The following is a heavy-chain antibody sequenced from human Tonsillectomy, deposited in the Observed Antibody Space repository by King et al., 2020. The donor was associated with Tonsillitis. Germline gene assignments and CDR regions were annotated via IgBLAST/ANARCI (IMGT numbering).Heavy chain of an antibody. CDR2: VSYSGST. CDR1: GGSLSSNY. V-gene: IGHV4-59*01. Sequence: QLQESGPGLVKPSETLSLTCTVSGGSLSSNYWNWIRQPPEKGLEWIGYVSYSGSTSYNPSLKSRVTVSLDTSKSQFSLQLTSVTAADTAVYFCAIGFAFALLNYFGPWGQGTLVTVSS. CDR3: AIGFAFALLNYFGP. J-gene: IGHJ5*02. D-gene: IGHD2-21*01.